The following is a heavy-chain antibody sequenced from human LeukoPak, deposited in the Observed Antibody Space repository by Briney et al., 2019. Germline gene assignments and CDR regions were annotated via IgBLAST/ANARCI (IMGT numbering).Heavy chain of an antibody. D-gene: IGHD5-24*01. Sequence: PSQTLSLTCAISGDSVSSNSAAWNWIRQSPSRGLEWLGRTYYRSKWFNDYAVSVKSRITINPDTSKNQLSLQLNSVTPEDTAVYYCARDQIEKATIMDYYYGMDVWGQGTTVTVSS. CDR3: ARDQIEKATIMDYYYGMDV. CDR1: GDSVSSNSAA. CDR2: TYYRSKWFN. V-gene: IGHV6-1*01. J-gene: IGHJ6*02.